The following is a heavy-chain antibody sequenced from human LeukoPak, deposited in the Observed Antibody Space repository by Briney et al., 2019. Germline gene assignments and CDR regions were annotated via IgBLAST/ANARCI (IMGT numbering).Heavy chain of an antibody. CDR3: ARGGYENYYYYGMDV. V-gene: IGHV3-64*01. CDR1: GFTFSSYA. D-gene: IGHD5-12*01. Sequence: GGSLRLSCAASGFTFSSYAMHWVRQAPGKGLEYISSISSYGGSTNYANSVKGRLTISRDNPKNTLFLQMGSLRAEDMAVYYCARGGYENYYYYGMDVWGQGTTVTVSS. CDR2: ISSYGGST. J-gene: IGHJ6*02.